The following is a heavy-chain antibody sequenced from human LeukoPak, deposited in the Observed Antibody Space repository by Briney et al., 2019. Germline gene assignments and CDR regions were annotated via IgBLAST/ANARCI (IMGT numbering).Heavy chain of an antibody. CDR1: GCTFSSYA. V-gene: IGHV1-69*01. CDR2: IIPIFGTA. D-gene: IGHD3-3*01. CDR3: ARGEESYDFWSGYSRGYAFDI. Sequence: SVKVSCKASGCTFSSYAISWVRQAPGQGLEWMGGIIPIFGTANYAQKFQGRVTITADVSTSTAYMELSSLRSEDTAVYYCARGEESYDFWSGYSRGYAFDIWGQGTMVTVSS. J-gene: IGHJ3*02.